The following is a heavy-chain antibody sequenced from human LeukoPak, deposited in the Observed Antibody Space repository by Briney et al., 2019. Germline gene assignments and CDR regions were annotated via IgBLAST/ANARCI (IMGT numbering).Heavy chain of an antibody. V-gene: IGHV1-69*06. Sequence: SVKVSCKASGGTFSSYAISWVRQAPGQGLEWMGGIIPIFGTANYAQKFQGRVTITADKSTSTAYMELSSLRSDDTAVYYCARDVLHRIHYDSSAYYPGSSYWGQGTLVTVSS. CDR1: GGTFSSYA. CDR2: IIPIFGTA. J-gene: IGHJ4*02. CDR3: ARDVLHRIHYDSSAYYPGSSY. D-gene: IGHD3-22*01.